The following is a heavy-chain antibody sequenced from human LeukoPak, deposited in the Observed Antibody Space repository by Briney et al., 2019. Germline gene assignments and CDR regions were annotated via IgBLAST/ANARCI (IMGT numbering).Heavy chain of an antibody. Sequence: SETLSLTCTVSGGSISSYYWSWIRQPPGKGLEWIGYIYYSGSTNYNPSLKSRVTISVDTSKNQFSLKLSSVTAADTAVYYCASLGGATKDAFDIWGQGTMVTVSS. J-gene: IGHJ3*02. CDR2: IYYSGST. V-gene: IGHV4-59*08. CDR1: GGSISSYY. CDR3: ASLGGATKDAFDI. D-gene: IGHD1-26*01.